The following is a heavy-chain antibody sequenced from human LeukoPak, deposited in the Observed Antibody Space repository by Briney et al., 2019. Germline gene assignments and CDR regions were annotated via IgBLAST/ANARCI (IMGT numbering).Heavy chain of an antibody. V-gene: IGHV4-61*08. CDR2: GHYSGNT. J-gene: IGHJ4*02. CDR3: ARQRLRGYYDSSGYYFDF. CDR1: GGSISSGGYY. Sequence: PSQTLSLTCTVSGGSISSGGYYWSWIRQPPGKGLEWIANGHYSGNTNYDPSLRSRVTVSVDTSNNQFSLKLNSVTAADTAVYYCARQRLRGYYDSSGYYFDFWGQGTLVTVSS. D-gene: IGHD3-22*01.